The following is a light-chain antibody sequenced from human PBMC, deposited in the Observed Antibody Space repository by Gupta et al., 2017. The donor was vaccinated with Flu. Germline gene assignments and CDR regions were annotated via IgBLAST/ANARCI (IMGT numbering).Light chain of an antibody. Sequence: SVTISCSGSNSNIGSHFIHWYQQLPGAAPKLLIYQNYQRSSGVPDRFSGSKSGTSASLAISGLRSEDEAEYYCITWDHSLSAYVFGTGTKVTVL. CDR1: NSNIGSHF. CDR3: ITWDHSLSAYV. V-gene: IGLV1-47*01. CDR2: QNY. J-gene: IGLJ1*01.